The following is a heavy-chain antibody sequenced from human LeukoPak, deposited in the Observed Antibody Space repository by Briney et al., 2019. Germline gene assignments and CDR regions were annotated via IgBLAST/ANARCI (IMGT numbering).Heavy chain of an antibody. CDR2: INPTGDST. CDR1: GYTFTSYY. Sequence: GASVKVSCKASGYTFTSYYMHWVRQAPGQGLEWMGIINPTGDSTTYAQKFQGRITMTRDTSASTVYMELSSLRSEDTAVYYCARGILGGYVPYYYYYGMDVWGQGTTVTVSS. V-gene: IGHV1-46*01. D-gene: IGHD5-12*01. CDR3: ARGILGGYVPYYYYYGMDV. J-gene: IGHJ6*02.